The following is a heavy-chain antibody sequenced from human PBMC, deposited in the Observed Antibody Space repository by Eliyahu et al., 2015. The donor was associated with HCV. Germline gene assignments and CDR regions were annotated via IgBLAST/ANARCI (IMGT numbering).Heavy chain of an antibody. CDR1: GFNFRRDG. J-gene: IGHJ1*01. CDR3: ARELHSGTFSFQH. D-gene: IGHD1-26*01. Sequence: QEQLVESGGGVVQPGRSLKVSCAASGFNFRRDGMHXVRQAPGKGVXWGXTIWADGSXKNYADSVKGRFTISRXNSKSTLSLQMDSLRAEDTAVYYCARELHSGTFSFQHWGRGTLVTVSS. V-gene: IGHV3-33*08. CDR2: IWADGSXK.